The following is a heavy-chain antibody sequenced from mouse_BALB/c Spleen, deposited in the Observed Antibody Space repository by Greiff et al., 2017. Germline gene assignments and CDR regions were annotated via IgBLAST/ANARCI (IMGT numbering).Heavy chain of an antibody. J-gene: IGHJ4*01. Sequence: EVQLQQSGPELVKPGASVKMSCKASGYTFTDYYMKWVKQSHGKSLEWIGDINPNNGDTFYNQKFKGKATLTVDKSSSTAYMQLNSLTSEDSAVYYCASFSYYGNYEDYAMDYWGQGTSVTVSS. D-gene: IGHD2-1*01. CDR2: INPNNGDT. V-gene: IGHV1-26*01. CDR1: GYTFTDYY. CDR3: ASFSYYGNYEDYAMDY.